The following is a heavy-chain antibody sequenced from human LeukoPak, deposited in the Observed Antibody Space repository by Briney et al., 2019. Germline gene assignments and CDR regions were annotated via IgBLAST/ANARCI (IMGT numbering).Heavy chain of an antibody. D-gene: IGHD1-26*01. CDR3: AREGGSGSYSGPLSAFDI. Sequence: ASVKVSCKASGYTFTSYYMHWVRQAPGQGLEWMEIINPSGGSTSYAQKFQGRVTMTRDTSTSTVYMELSSLRSEDTAVYYCAREGGSGSYSGPLSAFDIWGQGTMVTVSS. V-gene: IGHV1-46*01. J-gene: IGHJ3*02. CDR2: INPSGGST. CDR1: GYTFTSYY.